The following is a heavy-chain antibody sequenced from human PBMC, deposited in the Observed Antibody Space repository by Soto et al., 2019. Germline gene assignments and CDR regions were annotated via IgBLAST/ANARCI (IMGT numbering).Heavy chain of an antibody. J-gene: IGHJ5*02. CDR3: ARIESIARNWFGP. CDR1: GFSFTNYW. Sequence: GESLKISCKTSGFSFTNYWISWVRHVPGKGLEWMGNIDPVDSYVNYSPSFQGHVTFSVDTSISTAFLHWSSLQASDSATYFCARIESIARNWFGPWGQGTLVTVSS. V-gene: IGHV5-10-1*01. D-gene: IGHD6-13*01. CDR2: IDPVDSYV.